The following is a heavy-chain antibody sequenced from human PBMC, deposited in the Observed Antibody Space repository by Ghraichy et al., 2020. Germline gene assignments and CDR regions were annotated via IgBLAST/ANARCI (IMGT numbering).Heavy chain of an antibody. CDR3: ARDAHYDYVWGSPSYYYYGMDV. CDR2: INSDVSST. D-gene: IGHD3-16*01. Sequence: VSRINSDVSSTSYADSVKGRFTISRDNAKNTLYLHMNSLRAEDTAVYYCARDAHYDYVWGSPSYYYYGMDVWGQG. J-gene: IGHJ6*02. V-gene: IGHV3-74*01.